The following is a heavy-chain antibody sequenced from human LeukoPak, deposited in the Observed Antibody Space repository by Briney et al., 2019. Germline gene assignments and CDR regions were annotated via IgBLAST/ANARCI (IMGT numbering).Heavy chain of an antibody. CDR1: GGSISSSSYY. D-gene: IGHD6-13*01. CDR2: IYYSGST. Sequence: SETLSLTCTVSGGSISSSSYYWGWIRQPPGKGLEWIGSIYYSGSTYYNPSLKSRVTISVDTSKNQFSLKLSSVTAVDTAVYYCARVPTLAAAGMFDYWGQGTLVTVSS. CDR3: ARVPTLAAAGMFDY. J-gene: IGHJ4*02. V-gene: IGHV4-39*07.